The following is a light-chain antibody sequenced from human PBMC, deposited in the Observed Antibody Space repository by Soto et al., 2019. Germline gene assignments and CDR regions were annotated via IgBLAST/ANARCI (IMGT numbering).Light chain of an antibody. CDR2: GAS. Sequence: ELVLTQSPGTLSLSPGERATLSYRASQSVSSNNLAWYQQRPGQAPRVVIYGASTRATGIPERFSGSGSGTDFTLTISRLEPEDFAVYYCQQYGRSPFTFGPGTKVDIK. CDR3: QQYGRSPFT. J-gene: IGKJ3*01. CDR1: QSVSSNN. V-gene: IGKV3-20*01.